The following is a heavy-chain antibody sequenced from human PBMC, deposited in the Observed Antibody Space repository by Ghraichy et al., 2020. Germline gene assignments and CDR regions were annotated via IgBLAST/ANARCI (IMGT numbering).Heavy chain of an antibody. CDR2: IYYSGST. V-gene: IGHV4-39*01. CDR1: GGSISSSSYY. D-gene: IGHD6-19*01. J-gene: IGHJ4*02. CDR3: ARQDSSGWYVGVDY. Sequence: SETLSLTCTVSGGSISSSSYYWGWIRQPPGKGLEWIGSIYYSGSTYYNPSLKSRVTISVDTSKNQFSLKLSSVTAADTAVYYCARQDSSGWYVGVDYWGQGTLVTVSS.